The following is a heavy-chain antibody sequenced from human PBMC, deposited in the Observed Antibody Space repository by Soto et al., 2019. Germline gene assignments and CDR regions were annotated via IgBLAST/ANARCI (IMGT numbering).Heavy chain of an antibody. D-gene: IGHD2-15*01. J-gene: IGHJ6*02. CDR2: VSASGGST. V-gene: IGHV3-23*01. CDR3: AKTMGDCSGGSCYGAYSMDV. CDR1: GFSFNTYA. Sequence: EVQLLESGGGLVQPGGSLRLSCAASGFSFNTYAMSWVRQARGKGPEWVSTVSASGGSTYSADSVKGRFTISRDNSKNAVHLQMNSLRAEVTAVYYCAKTMGDCSGGSCYGAYSMDVWGQGITVTVSS.